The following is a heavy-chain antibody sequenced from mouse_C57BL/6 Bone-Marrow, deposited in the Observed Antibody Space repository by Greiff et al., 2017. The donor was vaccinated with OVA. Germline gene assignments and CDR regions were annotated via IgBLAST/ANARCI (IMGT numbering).Heavy chain of an antibody. V-gene: IGHV2-6-1*01. D-gene: IGHD1-1*01. CDR1: GFSLTSYG. CDR2: IWSDGST. Sequence: VQLKESGPGLVAPSQSLSITCTVSGFSLTSYGVHWVRQPPGKGLEWLVVIWSDGSTTYNSALKSRLSISKDNSKSQVFLKMNSLQTDDTAMYYCARHLTYYYGSSLDAMDYWGQGTSVTVSS. CDR3: ARHLTYYYGSSLDAMDY. J-gene: IGHJ4*01.